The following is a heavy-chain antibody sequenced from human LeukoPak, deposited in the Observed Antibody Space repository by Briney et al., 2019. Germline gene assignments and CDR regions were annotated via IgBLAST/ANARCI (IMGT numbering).Heavy chain of an antibody. D-gene: IGHD4-17*01. CDR2: IWYDGSNK. CDR3: ARAHPPTYYGDYDYYYGMDV. CDR1: GFTFSSYG. J-gene: IGHJ6*02. V-gene: IGHV3-33*01. Sequence: PGGSLRLSCAASGFTFSSYGMHWVRQAPGKGLEWVAVIWYDGSNKYYADSVKGRFTISRDNSKNTLYLQMNSLRAEDTAVYYCARAHPPTYYGDYDYYYGMDVWGQGTTVTVSS.